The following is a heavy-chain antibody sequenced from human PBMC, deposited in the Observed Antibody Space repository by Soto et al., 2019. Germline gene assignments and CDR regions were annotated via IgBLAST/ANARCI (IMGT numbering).Heavy chain of an antibody. CDR2: IRSKANSYAT. D-gene: IGHD6-19*01. CDR3: TRRSRWGGNYYYYYMDV. V-gene: IGHV3-73*01. CDR1: GFTFSGSA. J-gene: IGHJ6*03. Sequence: EVQLVESGGGLVQPGGSLKLSCAASGFTFSGSAMHWVRQASGKGLEWVGRIRSKANSYATAYAASVKGRFTISRDDSKNTAYLQMNSRKTEDTAVYYCTRRSRWGGNYYYYYMDVWGKGTTVTVSS.